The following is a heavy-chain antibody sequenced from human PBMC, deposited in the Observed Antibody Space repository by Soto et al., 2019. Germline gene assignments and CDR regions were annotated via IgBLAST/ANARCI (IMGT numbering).Heavy chain of an antibody. CDR3: ARLYYYGSGSYFDPYFDY. CDR1: GGSISSYY. Sequence: SETLSLTCTVSGGSISSYYWSWIRQPPGKGLEWIGYIYYSGSTNYNPSLKSRVTISVDTSKNQFSLKLSSVTAADTAVYYCARLYYYGSGSYFDPYFDYWGQGTLVTVSS. D-gene: IGHD3-10*01. CDR2: IYYSGST. J-gene: IGHJ4*02. V-gene: IGHV4-59*08.